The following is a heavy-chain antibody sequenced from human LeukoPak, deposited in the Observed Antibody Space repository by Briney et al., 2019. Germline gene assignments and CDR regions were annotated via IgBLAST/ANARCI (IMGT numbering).Heavy chain of an antibody. D-gene: IGHD3-10*01. V-gene: IGHV3-9*03. J-gene: IGHJ4*02. Sequence: GGSLRLSCAAPGFTFDDYAMHWVRQAPGKGLEWVSGISWNSGSIGYAGSVKGRFIISRDNAKNSLYLQMNSLRAEDMALYYCAKGYYGTGSNYFDYWGQGTLVTVSS. CDR2: ISWNSGSI. CDR3: AKGYYGTGSNYFDY. CDR1: GFTFDDYA.